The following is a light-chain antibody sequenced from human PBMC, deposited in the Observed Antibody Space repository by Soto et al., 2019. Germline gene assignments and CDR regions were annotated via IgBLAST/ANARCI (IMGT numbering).Light chain of an antibody. CDR2: GAS. V-gene: IGKV3-20*01. J-gene: IGKJ4*01. Sequence: EMVTTQSPATLSVSPGESATLSGRSSQNIRNNLAWYQQKPGQAPRLLIYGASSRATGIPDRFSGSGSGADFTLTISRLEPEDFAVYYCQQYGSSSLTFGGGTKVDIK. CDR3: QQYGSSSLT. CDR1: QNIRNN.